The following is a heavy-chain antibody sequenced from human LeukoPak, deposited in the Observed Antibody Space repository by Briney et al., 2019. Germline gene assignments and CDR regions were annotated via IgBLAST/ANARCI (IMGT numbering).Heavy chain of an antibody. V-gene: IGHV1-24*01. CDR3: ATDYGSSSYYFDY. D-gene: IGHD3-10*01. J-gene: IGHJ4*02. CDR2: FDPEDGET. Sequence: ASVKVSCKVSGYTLTELSMHWVRQAPGKGLEWMGGFDPEDGETIYAQKFQGRVTMTEDTSTHTAYMELSSLRSEDTAVYYCATDYGSSSYYFDYWGQGTLVTVSS. CDR1: GYTLTELS.